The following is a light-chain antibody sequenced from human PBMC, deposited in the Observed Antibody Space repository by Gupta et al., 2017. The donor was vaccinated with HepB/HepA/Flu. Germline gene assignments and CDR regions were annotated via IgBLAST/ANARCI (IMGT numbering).Light chain of an antibody. CDR1: QSIKIY. Sequence: EVALTQFPATLSLSSGERATLSCRASQSIKIYLAWYQQRPSQAPRLLIYDATNRDTGVSARFIGSGGGKELALTISSREQEDFAVYYCQQRSSWPPFTFGRGTKVEI. CDR2: DAT. CDR3: QQRSSWPPFT. J-gene: IGKJ4*01. V-gene: IGKV3-11*01.